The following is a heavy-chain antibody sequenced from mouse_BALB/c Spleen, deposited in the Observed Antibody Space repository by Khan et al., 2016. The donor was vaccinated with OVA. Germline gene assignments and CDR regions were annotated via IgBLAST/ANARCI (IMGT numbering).Heavy chain of an antibody. CDR3: ARGAGYWYFDV. CDR2: INTYTGEP. CDR1: GYTFTNYG. J-gene: IGHJ1*01. V-gene: IGHV9-1*02. Sequence: QIQLVQSGPELKKPGETVKISCKASGYTFTNYGMNWVKQAPGKGLKWMGWINTYTGEPTYTGDFKGRCAFSLETSASTAYLHSNNLKNEDMATYVWARGAGYWYFDVWGAGTTVTVSS.